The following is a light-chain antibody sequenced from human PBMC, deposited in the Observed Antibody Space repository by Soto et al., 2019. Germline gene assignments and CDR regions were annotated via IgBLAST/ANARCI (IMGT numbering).Light chain of an antibody. CDR2: EVS. Sequence: QSALTQPTSASGSHGQSVTISCTGTSSDVGGYNYVSWYQQHPGKAPKLMIYEVSKRPSGVPDRFSGSKSGNTASLTVSGLQAEDEADYYCSSYAGSNNPVVFGGGTQLTVL. CDR1: SSDVGGYNY. J-gene: IGLJ2*01. V-gene: IGLV2-8*01. CDR3: SSYAGSNNPVV.